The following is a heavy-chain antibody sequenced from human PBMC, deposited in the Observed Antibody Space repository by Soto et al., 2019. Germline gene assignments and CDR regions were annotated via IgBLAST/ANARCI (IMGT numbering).Heavy chain of an antibody. J-gene: IGHJ3*02. CDR1: GGSISSSSYY. CDR2: IYYSGST. D-gene: IGHD5-12*01. Sequence: QLQLQESGPGLVKPSETLSLTCTVSGGSISSSSYYWGWIRQPPGKGLEWIGSIYYSGSTYYNPSLKSRVTISVDTSKNQFSLKLSSVTAADTAVYYCARPRPDIVATTGDEDAFDIWGQGTMVTVSS. CDR3: ARPRPDIVATTGDEDAFDI. V-gene: IGHV4-39*01.